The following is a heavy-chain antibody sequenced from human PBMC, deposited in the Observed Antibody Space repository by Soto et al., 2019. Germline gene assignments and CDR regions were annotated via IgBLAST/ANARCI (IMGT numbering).Heavy chain of an antibody. D-gene: IGHD2-2*01. V-gene: IGHV3-66*01. Sequence: EVQVVEAGGGLVQPGGSLRLSCAASGFSVTNNYMNWVRQAPGKGLEWVSIIDIGGNTYYADSVKDRFTISRDNSTNTLYLHMDSLRAEDTAVYYCAGGRASTVYLGREHYFDYWGQGTRGTV. CDR3: AGGRASTVYLGREHYFDY. CDR1: GFSVTNNY. CDR2: IDIGGNT. J-gene: IGHJ4*02.